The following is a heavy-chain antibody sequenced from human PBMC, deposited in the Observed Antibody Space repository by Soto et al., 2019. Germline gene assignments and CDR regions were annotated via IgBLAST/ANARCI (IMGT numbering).Heavy chain of an antibody. J-gene: IGHJ5*02. V-gene: IGHV4-34*01. CDR2: INHSGST. D-gene: IGHD3-3*01. Sequence: QVQLQQWGAGLLKPSETLSLTCAGYGGSFSGYYWSWIRQPPGKGLEWIGEINHSGSTNYNPSLKSRVTISVDTSKNQFSRKLSSVTAADTAVYYCARGPPATYYDFWSGYYTLLFWFDPWGQGTLVTVSS. CDR1: GGSFSGYY. CDR3: ARGPPATYYDFWSGYYTLLFWFDP.